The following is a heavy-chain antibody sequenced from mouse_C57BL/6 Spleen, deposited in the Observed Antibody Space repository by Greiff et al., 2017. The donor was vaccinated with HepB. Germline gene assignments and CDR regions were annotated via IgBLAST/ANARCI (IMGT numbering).Heavy chain of an antibody. Sequence: VQGVESGPGLVAPSQSLSITCTVSGFSLTSYAISWVRQPPGQGLEWLGVICTGGGTNYNAALKSRLSISNDNSKSHVFLKMNSLQTYDTASYYCARNYYGSSYWFAYWGQGTLVTVSA. CDR2: ICTGGGT. CDR3: ARNYYGSSYWFAY. J-gene: IGHJ3*01. CDR1: GFSLTSYA. V-gene: IGHV2-9-1*01. D-gene: IGHD1-1*01.